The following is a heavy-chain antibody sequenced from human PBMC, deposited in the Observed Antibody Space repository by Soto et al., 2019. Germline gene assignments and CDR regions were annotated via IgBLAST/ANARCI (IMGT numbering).Heavy chain of an antibody. J-gene: IGHJ4*02. CDR1: GGSFSAYY. Sequence: PSETLSLTCAVYGGSFSAYYWSWIRQPPGNGLEWIGEINHSGGTSYNPSLKSRVTISVDTSKSQFSLKLTSVTAADRAVYYCARGSVDTVDSSGFYEYCGQGTPVIVSS. CDR2: INHSGGT. V-gene: IGHV4-34*01. D-gene: IGHD3-22*01. CDR3: ARGSVDTVDSSGFYEY.